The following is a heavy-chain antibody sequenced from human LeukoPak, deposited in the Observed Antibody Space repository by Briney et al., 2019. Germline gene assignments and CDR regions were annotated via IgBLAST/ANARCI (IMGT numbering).Heavy chain of an antibody. Sequence: GGSLRLSCAASGFTFSSCSMNWVRQAPGKGLEWVSSISSSSSYIYYADSVKGRFTISRDNAKNSLYLRMNSLRAEDTAVYYCARETSMIRGVIYAFDIWGQGTMVTVSS. CDR1: GFTFSSCS. V-gene: IGHV3-21*01. D-gene: IGHD3-10*01. CDR2: ISSSSSYI. J-gene: IGHJ3*02. CDR3: ARETSMIRGVIYAFDI.